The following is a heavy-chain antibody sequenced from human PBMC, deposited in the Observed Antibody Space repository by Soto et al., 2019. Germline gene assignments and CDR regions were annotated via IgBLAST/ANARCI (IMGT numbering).Heavy chain of an antibody. V-gene: IGHV3-23*01. CDR2: ISGSGGST. CDR3: AKELWFGESGGV. D-gene: IGHD3-10*01. Sequence: EVQLLESGGGLVQPGGSMRLSCAASGFTFSSYAMSWVRQAPGKGLEWVSAISGSGGSTYYADSVKGRFTISRDNSKNTLYLQMNRLRAEDTAVYYCAKELWFGESGGVWGQGTTVTVSS. J-gene: IGHJ6*02. CDR1: GFTFSSYA.